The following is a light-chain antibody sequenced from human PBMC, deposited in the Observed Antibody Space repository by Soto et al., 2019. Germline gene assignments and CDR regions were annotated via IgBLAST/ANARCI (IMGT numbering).Light chain of an antibody. Sequence: QSALTQPASVSGSPGQSITISCTGTNSDVGAYDLVSWYQHHPGKVPKLIMYEATKWPSGVSHRFSGSKSGRTASLTISGLQAEDEADYYCCAFAYSRVVFGGGTKLTGL. CDR1: NSDVGAYDL. CDR3: CAFAYSRVV. CDR2: EAT. V-gene: IGLV2-23*01. J-gene: IGLJ3*02.